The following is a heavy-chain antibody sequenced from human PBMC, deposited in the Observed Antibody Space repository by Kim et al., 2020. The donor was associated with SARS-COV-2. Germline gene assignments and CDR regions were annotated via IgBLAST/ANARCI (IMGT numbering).Heavy chain of an antibody. Sequence: YACSVKGRFTISRDNAKNTVYLQMNSLRAEDTAVYYCARALAVAGTGGYYWGQGTLVTVSS. D-gene: IGHD6-19*01. CDR3: ARALAVAGTGGYY. V-gene: IGHV3-74*01. J-gene: IGHJ4*02.